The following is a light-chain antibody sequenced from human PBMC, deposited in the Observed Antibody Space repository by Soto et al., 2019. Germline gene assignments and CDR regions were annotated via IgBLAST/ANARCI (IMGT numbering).Light chain of an antibody. Sequence: EIVLTQSPATLSVSPGERATLSCRASQTVSSTYLAWYQQKPGQAPRLLIYGASSRATGIPDRFSGGWSGTDFTLTISRLEPEDVAVYYRQQYHNSPPTFGQGTKVDIK. CDR1: QTVSSTY. V-gene: IGKV3-20*01. CDR2: GAS. J-gene: IGKJ1*01. CDR3: QQYHNSPPT.